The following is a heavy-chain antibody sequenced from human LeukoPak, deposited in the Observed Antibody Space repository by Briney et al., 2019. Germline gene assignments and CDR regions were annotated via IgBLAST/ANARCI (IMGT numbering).Heavy chain of an antibody. CDR3: ARGDAFSGDH. CDR2: IHPEGDEK. CDR1: GFTFGDFW. J-gene: IGHJ4*02. Sequence: GGSLRPSCVASGFTFGDFWMSWVRHSPGRGLEWVANIHPEGDEKYHVESVMGRFTISRDNAESSLFLQMNGLRAEDTAVYYCARGDAFSGDHWGQGTLVTVSS. V-gene: IGHV3-7*04.